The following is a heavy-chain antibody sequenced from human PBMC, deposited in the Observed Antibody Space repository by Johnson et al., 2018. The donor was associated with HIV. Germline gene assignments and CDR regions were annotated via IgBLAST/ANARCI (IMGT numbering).Heavy chain of an antibody. CDR1: GFTFSSYA. D-gene: IGHD1-26*01. J-gene: IGHJ3*02. V-gene: IGHV3-30-3*01. CDR2: ISYDGSNK. CDR3: ATFGGGSFHAFDI. Sequence: QVQLVESGGGVVRPGGSLRLSCAASGFTFSSYAMHWVRQAPGKGLEWVAVISYDGSNKYYADSVKGRFTISRDNAKNSLYLQMNSLRAEDTAVYYCATFGGGSFHAFDIWGQGTMVTVSS.